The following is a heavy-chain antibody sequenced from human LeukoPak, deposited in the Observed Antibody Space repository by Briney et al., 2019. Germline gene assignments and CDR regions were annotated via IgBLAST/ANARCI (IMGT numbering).Heavy chain of an antibody. Sequence: SETLSLTCAVYGGSFSGYYWSWIRQPPGKGLEWIGEINHSGSTNYNPSLKSRVTISVDTSKNQFSLKLSSVTAADTAVYYCARHRRFGYYDRGFDPWGQGTLVTVSS. CDR1: GGSFSGYY. D-gene: IGHD3-22*01. V-gene: IGHV4-34*01. CDR3: ARHRRFGYYDRGFDP. CDR2: INHSGST. J-gene: IGHJ5*02.